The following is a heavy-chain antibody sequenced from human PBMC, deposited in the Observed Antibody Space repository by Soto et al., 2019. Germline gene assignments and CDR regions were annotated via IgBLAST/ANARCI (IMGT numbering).Heavy chain of an antibody. Sequence: QVHLVQSGAEVKKPGASVKVSCKGSGYGFTPYGITWVRQAPGQGLEWMAWISAQNGNTNYAQKLQGRVTVTRDTSTSTAYMELRSLRSDDTAVYYCARGRYGDYWGQGALVTVSS. CDR3: ARGRYGDY. CDR1: GYGFTPYG. D-gene: IGHD1-1*01. CDR2: ISAQNGNT. V-gene: IGHV1-18*01. J-gene: IGHJ4*02.